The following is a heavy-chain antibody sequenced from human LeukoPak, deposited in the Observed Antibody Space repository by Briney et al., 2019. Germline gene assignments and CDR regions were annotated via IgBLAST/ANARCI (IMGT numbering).Heavy chain of an antibody. CDR3: ARDSVRANWNYAYHLY. CDR2: INPNSGGT. CDR1: GYTFTGYY. Sequence: GASVTVSCKASGYTFTGYYMHWVRQAPGQGLEWMGWINPNSGGTNYAQKFQGRVTMTRDTSISTAYMELSRLRSDDTAVYYCARDSVRANWNYAYHLYWGQGTLVTVSS. V-gene: IGHV1-2*02. D-gene: IGHD1-7*01. J-gene: IGHJ4*02.